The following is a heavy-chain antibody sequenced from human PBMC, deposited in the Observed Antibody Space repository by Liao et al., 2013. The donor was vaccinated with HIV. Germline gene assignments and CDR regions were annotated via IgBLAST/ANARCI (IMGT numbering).Heavy chain of an antibody. CDR2: VNPSGTA. V-gene: IGHV4-34*01. CDR1: SGSFTGHY. CDR3: ARSRGLRQWLAHFDA. J-gene: IGHJ4*02. Sequence: QVQLQEWGAGLLRPSETLSLTCAVFSGSFTGHYWSWIRQTPGKGLEWIGEVNPSGTANYNPSLKSRVTHINRHVQDPVLPDGKVCDAADTAVYYCARSRGLRQWLAHFDAWGQGTLVTVSS. D-gene: IGHD6-19*01.